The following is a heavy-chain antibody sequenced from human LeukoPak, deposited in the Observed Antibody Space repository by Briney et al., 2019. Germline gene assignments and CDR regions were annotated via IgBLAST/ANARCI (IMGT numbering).Heavy chain of an antibody. CDR2: ISSSSSYI. J-gene: IGHJ4*02. V-gene: IGHV3-21*04. CDR3: ARGLATVTTGVY. Sequence: GGSLRLSCAASGFTFSSYSMSWVRQAPGKGLEWVSSISSSSSYIYYADSVKGRFTISRDNAKNSLYLQMNSLRAEDTAVYYCARGLATVTTGVYWGQGTLVTVSS. D-gene: IGHD4-17*01. CDR1: GFTFSSYS.